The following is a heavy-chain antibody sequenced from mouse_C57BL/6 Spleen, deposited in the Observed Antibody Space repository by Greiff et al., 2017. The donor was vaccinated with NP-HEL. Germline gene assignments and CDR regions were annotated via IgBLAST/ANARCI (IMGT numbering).Heavy chain of an antibody. CDR1: GYTFTSYD. J-gene: IGHJ1*03. V-gene: IGHV1-85*01. Sequence: VQLQQSGPELVKPGASVKLSCKASGYTFTSYDINWVKQRPGQGLEWIGWIYPRDGSTKYNEKFKGKATLTVDTSSSTAYMELHSLTSEDSAIYFCARTDYYGSSLWYFDVWGTGTTVTVSS. D-gene: IGHD1-1*01. CDR2: IYPRDGST. CDR3: ARTDYYGSSLWYFDV.